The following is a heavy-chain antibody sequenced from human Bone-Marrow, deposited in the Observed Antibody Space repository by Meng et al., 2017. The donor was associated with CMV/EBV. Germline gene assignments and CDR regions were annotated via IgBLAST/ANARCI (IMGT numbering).Heavy chain of an antibody. CDR2: IWYDGSNK. V-gene: IGHV3-30*02. CDR3: AKDIYSDSCGYSGSFDI. CDR1: GFTFSNYG. Sequence: GESLKISCAASGFTFSNYGMHWVRQAPGKGLEWVAFIWYDGSNKYYADSVKGRFTISRDNSKNTLYLQMNSLRAEDTAMYYCAKDIYSDSCGYSGSFDIWGQGTMVTVSS. D-gene: IGHD3-22*01. J-gene: IGHJ3*02.